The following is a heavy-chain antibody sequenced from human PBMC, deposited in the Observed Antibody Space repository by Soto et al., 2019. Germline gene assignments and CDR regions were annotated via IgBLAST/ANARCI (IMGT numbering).Heavy chain of an antibody. CDR3: ARDRATGDYYYGMDV. CDR1: GGSISNYY. J-gene: IGHJ6*02. V-gene: IGHV4-59*12. D-gene: IGHD1-26*01. CDR2: ISYSGST. Sequence: SETLSLTFSVSGGSISNYYLSWILQPPGKGLEWIGYISYSGSTNYNPSLKSRVTISVDTSKNQFSLKLSSVTAADTAVYYCARDRATGDYYYGMDVWGQGTTVTVSS.